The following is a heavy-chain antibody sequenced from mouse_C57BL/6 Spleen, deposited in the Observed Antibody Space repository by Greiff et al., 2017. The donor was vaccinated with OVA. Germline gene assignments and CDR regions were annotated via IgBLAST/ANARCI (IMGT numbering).Heavy chain of an antibody. Sequence: QVQLKQSGAELVRPGASVTLSCKASGYTFTDYEMHWVKQTPVHGLEWIGAIDPETGGTAYNQKFKGKAILTADKSSSTAYMELRSLTSEDSAVYYCTSIYDGYYVWFAYWGQGTLVTVSA. CDR1: GYTFTDYE. CDR2: IDPETGGT. J-gene: IGHJ3*01. CDR3: TSIYDGYYVWFAY. D-gene: IGHD2-3*01. V-gene: IGHV1-15*01.